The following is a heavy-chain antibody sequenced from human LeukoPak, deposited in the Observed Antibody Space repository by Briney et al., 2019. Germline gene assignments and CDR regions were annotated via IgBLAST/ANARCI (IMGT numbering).Heavy chain of an antibody. CDR1: GFIFSNYY. Sequence: GGSLRLSCTASGFIFSNYYMAWVRQPPGRGLEWISYISADAATVKYADSVEGRFTVSRDNTQNSIYLEMSSLRVDDTAVYYCARMYSSGYYGDYFDYWGQGNLVTVSS. CDR2: ISADAATV. D-gene: IGHD5-12*01. CDR3: ARMYSSGYYGDYFDY. J-gene: IGHJ4*02. V-gene: IGHV3-11*04.